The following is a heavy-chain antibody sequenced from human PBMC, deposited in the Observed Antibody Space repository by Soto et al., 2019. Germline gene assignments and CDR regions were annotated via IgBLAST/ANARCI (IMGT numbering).Heavy chain of an antibody. CDR2: IYPGDSDT. CDR1: GYSFTSYW. V-gene: IGHV5-51*01. J-gene: IGHJ6*02. CDR3: ASYSSGSPFDYYYGMDV. D-gene: IGHD3-22*01. Sequence: GESLQISCKGSGYSFTSYWIGWVRQMPGKGLVWMGIIYPGDSDTRYSPSFQGQVTISADKSISTAYLQWSSLKASDTAMYYCASYSSGSPFDYYYGMDVWGQGTTVTVSS.